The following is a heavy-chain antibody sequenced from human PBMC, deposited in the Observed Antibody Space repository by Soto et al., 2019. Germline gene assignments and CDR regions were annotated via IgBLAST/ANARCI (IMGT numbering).Heavy chain of an antibody. Sequence: QVQLVESGGGVVQPGRSLRLSCVASGFTFSSYGMHWVRQAPGKGLEWVAVISYDGSNKYYADSVKGRFTISRDNSKNTLYLKMNSLRAEDTAVYYCAKDGEKQQLADGMDVWGQGTTVTVSS. D-gene: IGHD6-13*01. CDR2: ISYDGSNK. V-gene: IGHV3-30*18. J-gene: IGHJ6*02. CDR3: AKDGEKQQLADGMDV. CDR1: GFTFSSYG.